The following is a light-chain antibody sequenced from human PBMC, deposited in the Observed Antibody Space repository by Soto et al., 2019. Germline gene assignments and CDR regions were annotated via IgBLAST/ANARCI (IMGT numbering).Light chain of an antibody. CDR2: GAS. J-gene: IGKJ4*01. Sequence: EIVMTQSPATLSLSPGQGATLSCRASQSVSSNLAWYQQILGQAPRLLISGASTRATGIPARFTGSGSGTEFTLTISSLQYEDFAVYYCQQYNNWPLTFGGGTKVDIK. V-gene: IGKV3-15*01. CDR3: QQYNNWPLT. CDR1: QSVSSN.